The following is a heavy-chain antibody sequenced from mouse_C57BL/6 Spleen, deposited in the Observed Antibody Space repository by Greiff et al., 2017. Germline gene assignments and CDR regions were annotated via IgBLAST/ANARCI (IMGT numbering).Heavy chain of an antibody. CDR3: ARSDTTVVAPGYFDV. V-gene: IGHV1-55*01. J-gene: IGHJ1*03. CDR2: IYPGCGST. CDR1: GYTFTSYW. Sequence: VQLQQSGAELVKPGASVKMSCKASGYTFTSYWITWVKQRPGQGLEWIGDIYPGCGSTNYNEKFKSKATLTVDTTSSTAYMQLSSLTSEDSAVYYGARSDTTVVAPGYFDVWGTGTTVTVSA. D-gene: IGHD1-1*01.